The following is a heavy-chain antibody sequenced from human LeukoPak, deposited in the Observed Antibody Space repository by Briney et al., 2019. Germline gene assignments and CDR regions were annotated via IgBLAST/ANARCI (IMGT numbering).Heavy chain of an antibody. Sequence: QLGRSLRLSGSASGFTFSSFALSWVRQAPGKGLEWVSGIIGNGGSAYYADSVKGRFTISRANSKNTLCLLMNSLRAEDTTVYYCAKIVGSRHCWGQGTLVTVSS. V-gene: IGHV3-23*01. CDR3: AKIVGSRHC. J-gene: IGHJ4*02. CDR1: GFTFSSFA. CDR2: IIGNGGSA. D-gene: IGHD2-21*01.